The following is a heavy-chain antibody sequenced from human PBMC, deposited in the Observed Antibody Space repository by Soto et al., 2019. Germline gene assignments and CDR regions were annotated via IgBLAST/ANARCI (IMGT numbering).Heavy chain of an antibody. CDR1: GFAFSTHA. CDR3: AKDPPWTVGPLAMDV. Sequence: GGSLRLSCVASGFAFSTHAMSWVRQAPGKGLEWVSTFSGSGGNIYYAESVKGRLTSSRDDSKNTLYLQMDSLRVEDTAVYYCAKDPPWTVGPLAMDVWGQGTTGTVSS. J-gene: IGHJ6*02. V-gene: IGHV3-23*01. CDR2: FSGSGGNI. D-gene: IGHD1-26*01.